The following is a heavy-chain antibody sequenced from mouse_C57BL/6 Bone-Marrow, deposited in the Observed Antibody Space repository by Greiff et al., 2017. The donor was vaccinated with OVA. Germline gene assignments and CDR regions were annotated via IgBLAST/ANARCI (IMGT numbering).Heavy chain of an antibody. D-gene: IGHD2-4*01. J-gene: IGHJ3*01. CDR2: IHPSDSDT. Sequence: QVHVKQPGAELVKPGASVKVSCKASGYTFTSYWMHWVKQRPGQGLEWIGRIHPSDSDTNYNQKFKGKATLTVDKSSSTAYMQLSSLTSEDSAVYYCAIGVITTGWFAYWGQGTLVTVSA. CDR1: GYTFTSYW. V-gene: IGHV1-74*01. CDR3: AIGVITTGWFAY.